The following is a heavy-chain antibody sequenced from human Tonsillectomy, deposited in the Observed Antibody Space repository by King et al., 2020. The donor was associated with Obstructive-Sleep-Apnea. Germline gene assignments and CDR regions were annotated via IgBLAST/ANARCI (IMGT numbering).Heavy chain of an antibody. D-gene: IGHD6-19*01. V-gene: IGHV4-39*07. CDR3: ASYVESAGTFDY. J-gene: IGHJ4*02. CDR1: GGFMSSSSYF. Sequence: QLQESGPGLVKPSETLSLTCTVSGGFMSSSSYFWSWIRQPPGKGLEWIGSIYYNGDTHYNPSLKSRVTILVETSKNHFSLNLSSVTAADTAVYYCASYVESAGTFDYWGQGTLVTVSS. CDR2: IYYNGDT.